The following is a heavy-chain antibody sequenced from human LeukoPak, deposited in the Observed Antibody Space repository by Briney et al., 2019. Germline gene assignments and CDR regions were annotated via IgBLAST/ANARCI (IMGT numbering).Heavy chain of an antibody. V-gene: IGHV4-30-4*01. D-gene: IGHD5-18*01. Sequence: SETLSLTCTVSGGSISSGDYYWSWIRQPPGKGLEWIAYMYYSGSTYYNPSLKSRVTISVDTSKNQFSLNLSSETAADTAVYYCARREGDTSMVRSFDYWGQGTLVTVSS. CDR2: MYYSGST. J-gene: IGHJ4*02. CDR3: ARREGDTSMVRSFDY. CDR1: GGSISSGDYY.